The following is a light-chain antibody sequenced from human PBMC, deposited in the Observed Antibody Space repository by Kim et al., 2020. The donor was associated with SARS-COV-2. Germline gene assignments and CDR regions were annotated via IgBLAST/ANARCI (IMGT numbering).Light chain of an antibody. J-gene: IGLJ2*01. CDR1: SSDVGGYNY. CDR3: SSYTSSSTLV. V-gene: IGLV2-14*03. CDR2: DVS. Sequence: QSALPPPASVSGSPGQSITISCTGTSSDVGGYNYVSWYQQHPGKAPKLMIYDVSNRPSGVSNRFSGSKSGNTASLTISGLQAEDEADYYCSSYTSSSTLVFGGGTQLTVL.